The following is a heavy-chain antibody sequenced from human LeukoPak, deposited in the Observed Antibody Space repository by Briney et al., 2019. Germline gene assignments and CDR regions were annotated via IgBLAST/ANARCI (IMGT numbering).Heavy chain of an antibody. CDR3: AKLERRVLRFLEWLFSPFDY. CDR2: ISGSGGST. J-gene: IGHJ4*02. CDR1: GFTFSSYA. Sequence: GSLRLSCAASGFTFSSYAMSWVRQAPGKGLERVSAISGSGGSTYYADSVKGRFTISRDNSKNTLYLQMNSLRAEDTAVYYCAKLERRVLRFLEWLFSPFDYWGQGTLVTVSS. V-gene: IGHV3-23*01. D-gene: IGHD3-3*01.